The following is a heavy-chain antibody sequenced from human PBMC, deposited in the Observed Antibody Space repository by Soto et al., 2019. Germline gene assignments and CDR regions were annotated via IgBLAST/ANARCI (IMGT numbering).Heavy chain of an antibody. CDR3: ARDKDYSNYRYYYGMDV. CDR1: GGTFSSYA. Sequence: QVQLVQSGAEVKKPGSSVKVSCKASGGTFSSYAISWVRQAPGQGLEWMGGIIPIFGTANYAQKFQGRVTITADESTSTAYMELSSLRSEDTAVYYCARDKDYSNYRYYYGMDVWGQGTTVTVSS. J-gene: IGHJ6*02. V-gene: IGHV1-69*01. CDR2: IIPIFGTA. D-gene: IGHD4-4*01.